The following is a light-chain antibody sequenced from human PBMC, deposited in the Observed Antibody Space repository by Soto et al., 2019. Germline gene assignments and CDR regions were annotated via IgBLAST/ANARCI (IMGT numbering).Light chain of an antibody. CDR3: QQRSNWPPWT. V-gene: IGKV3-11*01. Sequence: EIVLTQSPATLSLSPGERATLSCRASQSVSSYLAWSQQKPCQAPRLLIYDASNRATGIPARFSGSGSGTDFTLTISSLEPEDFAVYYCQQRSNWPPWTFGQGTKVDIK. CDR1: QSVSSY. CDR2: DAS. J-gene: IGKJ1*01.